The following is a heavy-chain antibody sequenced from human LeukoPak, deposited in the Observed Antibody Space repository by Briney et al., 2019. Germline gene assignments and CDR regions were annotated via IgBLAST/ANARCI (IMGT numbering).Heavy chain of an antibody. J-gene: IGHJ6*04. CDR3: ARSPVVPAALGYYYYGMDV. CDR1: GGSFSGYY. CDR2: INHSRST. Sequence: PSETLSLTCAVYGGSFSGYYWSWIRQPPGKGLEWIGEINHSRSTNYNPSLKSRVTISVDTSKNQFSLKLSSVTAADTAVCYCARSPVVPAALGYYYYGMDVWGKGTTVTVSS. D-gene: IGHD2-2*01. V-gene: IGHV4-34*01.